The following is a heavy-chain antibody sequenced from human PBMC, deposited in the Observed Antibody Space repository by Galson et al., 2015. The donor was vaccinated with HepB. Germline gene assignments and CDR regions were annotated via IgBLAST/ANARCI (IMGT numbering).Heavy chain of an antibody. V-gene: IGHV4-61*02. J-gene: IGHJ4*02. D-gene: IGHD3-9*01. CDR1: GGSISSGSYY. CDR2: IYTSGST. Sequence: TLSLTCTVSGGSISSGSYYWSWIRQPAGKGLEWIGRIYTSGSTNYNPSLKSRVTMSVDTSKNQFSLKLSSVTAADTAVYYCARGLYYDILTGYYKGLDYWGQGTLVTVSS. CDR3: ARGLYYDILTGYYKGLDY.